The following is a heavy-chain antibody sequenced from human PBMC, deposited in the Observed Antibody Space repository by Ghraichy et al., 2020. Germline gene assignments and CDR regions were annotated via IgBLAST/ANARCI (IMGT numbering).Heavy chain of an antibody. V-gene: IGHV3-30-3*02. Sequence: GGSLRLSCAASGFTFSSYAMHWVRQAPGKGLEWVAVISYDGSNKYYADSVKGRFTISRDNSKNTLYLQMNSLGAEDTAVYYCAKTGGYCSGGFCYFDYYFDYWGRGTLVTVSS. D-gene: IGHD2-15*01. CDR3: AKTGGYCSGGFCYFDYYFDY. CDR2: ISYDGSNK. J-gene: IGHJ4*02. CDR1: GFTFSSYA.